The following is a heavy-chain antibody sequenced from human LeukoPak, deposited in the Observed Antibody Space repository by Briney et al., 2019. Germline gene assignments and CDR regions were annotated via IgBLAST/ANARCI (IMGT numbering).Heavy chain of an antibody. V-gene: IGHV3-53*01. J-gene: IGHJ6*02. CDR1: GFTVSSNY. D-gene: IGHD1-1*01. CDR2: IYSGGST. CDR3: ARDTTYYGMDV. Sequence: GGSLRLSCAASGFTVSSNYMSWVRQAPGKGLEWVSVIYSGGSTYYADSVKGRFTISRDNSKNTLYLQMDSLRAEDTAVYYCARDTTYYGMDVWGQGTTVTVSS.